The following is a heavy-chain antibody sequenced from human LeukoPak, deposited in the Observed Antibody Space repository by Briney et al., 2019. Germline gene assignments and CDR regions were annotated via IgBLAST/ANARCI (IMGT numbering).Heavy chain of an antibody. J-gene: IGHJ4*02. D-gene: IGHD3-22*01. Sequence: GGSLRLSCAASGFTFSSYAMSWVRQAPGKGLEWVSAISGSGGSSYYADSVKGRFTISRDNSKNTLYLQMNSLRAEDTAVYYCAKASAMIVVVSKHFDYWGQGTLVTVSS. CDR2: ISGSGGSS. V-gene: IGHV3-23*01. CDR1: GFTFSSYA. CDR3: AKASAMIVVVSKHFDY.